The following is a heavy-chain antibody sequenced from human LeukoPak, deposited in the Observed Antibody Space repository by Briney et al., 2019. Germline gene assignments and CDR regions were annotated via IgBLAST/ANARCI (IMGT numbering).Heavy chain of an antibody. CDR2: IYTSGGT. V-gene: IGHV4-61*02. CDR3: VGRSANSGTFDV. J-gene: IGHJ3*01. D-gene: IGHD3-3*01. Sequence: SQTLSLTCAVSGESMDNTNFYWAWIRQPAGKRLEWIGRIYTSGGTSYNPSLKSRVTMSVDKSKNQFSLNLASVTAADMGVFYCVGRSANSGTFDVWGPGIKVIVSS. CDR1: GESMDNTNFY.